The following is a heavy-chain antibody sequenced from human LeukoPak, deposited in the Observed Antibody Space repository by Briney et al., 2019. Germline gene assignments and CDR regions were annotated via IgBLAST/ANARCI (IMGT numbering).Heavy chain of an antibody. J-gene: IGHJ4*02. V-gene: IGHV3-21*01. Sequence: GGSLRLSCAASGFTFSNYNMNWVRQAPGKGLEWVSLISSSSTYIYYADPVRGRFTISRDNAKNSLYLQMHSLRAEDTAVYYCAREGYSAMSGIDYWGQGTLVTVSS. CDR3: AREGYSAMSGIDY. D-gene: IGHD2-21*01. CDR2: ISSSSTYI. CDR1: GFTFSNYN.